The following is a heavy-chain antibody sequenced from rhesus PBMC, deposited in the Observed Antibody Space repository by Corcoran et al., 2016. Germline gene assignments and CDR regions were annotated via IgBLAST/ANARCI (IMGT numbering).Heavy chain of an antibody. CDR1: GGSISDSYR. Sequence: QVQLQESGPGVVKPSETLSLPCAVSGGSISDSYRWSWIRPPPRTGLEWIGSIYGSSKSTNYNPTRKSRVTISKDTSKNQFSLKLSSVTAADTAVYYCARDERGYSYSLFDYWGQGVLVTVSS. J-gene: IGHJ4*01. CDR2: IYGSSKST. CDR3: ARDERGYSYSLFDY. D-gene: IGHD5-12*01. V-gene: IGHV4S10*01.